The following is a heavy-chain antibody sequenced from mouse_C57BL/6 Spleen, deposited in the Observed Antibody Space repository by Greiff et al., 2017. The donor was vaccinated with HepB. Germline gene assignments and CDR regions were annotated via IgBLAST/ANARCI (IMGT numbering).Heavy chain of an antibody. Sequence: EVNVVESGGGLVQPKGSLKLSCAASGFSFNTYAMNWVRQAPGKGLEWVARIRSKSNNYATYYADSVKDRFTISRDDSESMLYLQMNNLRTEDTAMYYCVRQDGYYKDWYFDVWGTGTTVTVSS. V-gene: IGHV10-1*01. J-gene: IGHJ1*03. CDR1: GFSFNTYA. D-gene: IGHD2-3*01. CDR2: IRSKSNNYAT. CDR3: VRQDGYYKDWYFDV.